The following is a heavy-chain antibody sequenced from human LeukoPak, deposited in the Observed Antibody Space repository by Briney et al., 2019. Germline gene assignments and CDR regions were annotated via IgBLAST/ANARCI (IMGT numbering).Heavy chain of an antibody. CDR1: GFTVSSNY. D-gene: IGHD6-13*01. CDR2: IYSGGST. CDR3: ARWGGGSSWCDY. Sequence: PGGSLRLSCAAPGFTVSSNYMSWVRQAPGKGLEWVSVIYSGGSTYYADSVKGRFTSSRDNSKNTLYLQMNSLRAEDTAVYYCARWGGGSSWCDYWGKGTLVTVSS. V-gene: IGHV3-66*01. J-gene: IGHJ4*02.